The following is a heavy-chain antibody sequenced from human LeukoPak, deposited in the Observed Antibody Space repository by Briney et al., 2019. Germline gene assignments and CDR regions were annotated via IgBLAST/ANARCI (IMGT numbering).Heavy chain of an antibody. Sequence: SETLSLTCAAYGGSFSGYYWSWIRQPPGKGLEWIGEINHSGSTNYNPSLKSRVTISVDTSKNQFSLKLSSVTAADTAVYYCARASVSDPGLDYWGQGTLVTVSS. V-gene: IGHV4-34*01. CDR3: ARASVSDPGLDY. CDR2: INHSGST. J-gene: IGHJ4*02. D-gene: IGHD3/OR15-3a*01. CDR1: GGSFSGYY.